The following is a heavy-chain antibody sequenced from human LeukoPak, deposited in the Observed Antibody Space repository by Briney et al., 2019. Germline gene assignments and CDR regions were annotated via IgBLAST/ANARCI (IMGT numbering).Heavy chain of an antibody. CDR1: GYTFTGYY. D-gene: IGHD3-10*01. Sequence: ASVKVSCKASGYTFTGYYMHWVRQAPGQGLEWMGWINPNSGGTNYAQKFQGRVTMTRDTSISTAYMELSRLRSDDTAVYYCASDYYGSGSYYNSLDHWGQGTLVTVSS. J-gene: IGHJ4*02. CDR3: ASDYYGSGSYYNSLDH. V-gene: IGHV1-2*02. CDR2: INPNSGGT.